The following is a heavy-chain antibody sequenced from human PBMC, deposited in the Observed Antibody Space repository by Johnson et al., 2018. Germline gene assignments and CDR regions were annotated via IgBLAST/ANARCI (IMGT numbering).Heavy chain of an antibody. V-gene: IGHV1-69*06. D-gene: IGHD2-15*01. CDR2: IVPIFGTS. J-gene: IGHJ2*01. Sequence: QVQLVQSGAEVKKPGSSVKVSCKASGGTFSRSAISWVRQAPGQGPEWMGGIVPIFGTSNYAQKFQGRLRIIADKSTNTAYMELTSLRSEDTAVYYCARAPEDKPSWYYDLWGRGTLVSVSS. CDR3: ARAPEDKPSWYYDL. CDR1: GGTFSRSA.